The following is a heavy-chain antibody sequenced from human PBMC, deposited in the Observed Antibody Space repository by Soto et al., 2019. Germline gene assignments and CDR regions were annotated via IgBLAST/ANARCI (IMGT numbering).Heavy chain of an antibody. V-gene: IGHV3-21*01. D-gene: IGHD4-4*01. CDR1: GFTFSSYS. Sequence: GGSLRLSCAASGFTFSSYSMNWVRQAPGKGLEWVSSISSSSSYIYYADSVKGRFTISRDNAKNSLYLQMNSLRAEDTAVYYCARDPISSTVTTFIFGYWGQGTLVTVSS. CDR3: ARDPISSTVTTFIFGY. CDR2: ISSSSSYI. J-gene: IGHJ4*02.